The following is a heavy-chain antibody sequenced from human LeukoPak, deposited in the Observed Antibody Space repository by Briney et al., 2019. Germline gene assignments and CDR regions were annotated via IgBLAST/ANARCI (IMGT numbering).Heavy chain of an antibody. V-gene: IGHV4-34*01. J-gene: IGHJ4*02. D-gene: IGHD4-23*01. CDR2: INHSGST. CDR1: GGSFSGYY. CDR3: ARLTNSPDY. Sequence: PSETLSLTCAVYGGSFSGYYWSWIRQPPGRGLEWIGEINHSGSTNYNPSLKSRVTISVDTSKNQFSLKLSSVTAADTAVYYCARLTNSPDYWGQGTLVTVSS.